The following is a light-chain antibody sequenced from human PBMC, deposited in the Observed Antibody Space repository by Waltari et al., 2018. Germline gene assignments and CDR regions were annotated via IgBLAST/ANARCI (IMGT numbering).Light chain of an antibody. J-gene: IGKJ1*01. CDR3: QQRSDLPPIT. CDR1: QSISTY. CDR2: DVS. V-gene: IGKV3-11*01. Sequence: IVLTQSPATLSLSPGERAPLSCRASQSISTYLAWYQQKPGQAPRPLISDVSYRATGIPARFSGSGSGTDFTLTISSLEPEDFAVYYCQQRSDLPPITFGQGTKVEI.